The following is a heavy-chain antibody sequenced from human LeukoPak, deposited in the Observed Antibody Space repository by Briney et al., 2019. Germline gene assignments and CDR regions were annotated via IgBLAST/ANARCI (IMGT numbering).Heavy chain of an antibody. CDR1: GFTLSNVW. CDR2: IKSKTDGGTT. CDR3: TTVGEYYDSSGYYPSD. J-gene: IGHJ3*01. V-gene: IGHV3-15*01. Sequence: RGGSLRLSWAASGFTLSNVWMSWVRQAQGKGREGGGRIKSKTDGGTTDYAAPVKGRFTISRDDSKNTLYLQMNSLKTEDTAVYYCTTVGEYYDSSGYYPSDWGQGTMVTVSS. D-gene: IGHD3-22*01.